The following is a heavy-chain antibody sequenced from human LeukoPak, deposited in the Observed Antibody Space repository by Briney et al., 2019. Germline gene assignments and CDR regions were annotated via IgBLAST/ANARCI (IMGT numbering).Heavy chain of an antibody. CDR3: ARETIAVAALGY. D-gene: IGHD6-19*01. V-gene: IGHV4-59*01. CDR2: IYNSGST. J-gene: IGHJ4*02. Sequence: SETLSLTCTVSGGSISIYYWSWIRQPPGKGLEWIGYIYNSGSTNYNPSLKSRVTISVDTSKNQFSLKLSSVTAADTAVYYCARETIAVAALGYWGQGTLVTVSS. CDR1: GGSISIYY.